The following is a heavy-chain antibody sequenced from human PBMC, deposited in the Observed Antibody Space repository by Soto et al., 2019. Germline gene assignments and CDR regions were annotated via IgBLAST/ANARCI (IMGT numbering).Heavy chain of an antibody. J-gene: IGHJ5*02. V-gene: IGHV3-33*01. CDR1: GFTFSSYG. CDR3: ARDSGHGRNWFDP. D-gene: IGHD6-25*01. CDR2: IWYDGSNK. Sequence: GESLKISCAASGFTFSSYGMHWVRQAPGKGLEWVAVIWYDGSNKYYADSVKGRFTISRDNSKNTLYLQMNSLRAEDTAVYYCARDSGHGRNWFDPWGQGTLVTVSS.